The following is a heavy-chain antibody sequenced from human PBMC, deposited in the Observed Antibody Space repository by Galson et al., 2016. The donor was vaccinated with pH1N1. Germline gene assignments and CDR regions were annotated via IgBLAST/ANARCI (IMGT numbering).Heavy chain of an antibody. V-gene: IGHV2-70*17. J-gene: IGHJ4*02. CDR2: IDWDDDK. Sequence: PALVKPTQTLTLTCTFSGFSLSTSGMCVSWIRQPPGKPLEWLARIDWDDDKMYSTSLKTRLTISKDTSKNQVVLTVTNMDPVDTATYYCARKHRIETGVWIFDSWGQGTLVTVSS. CDR3: ARKHRIETGVWIFDS. CDR1: GFSLSTSGMC. D-gene: IGHD2-8*02.